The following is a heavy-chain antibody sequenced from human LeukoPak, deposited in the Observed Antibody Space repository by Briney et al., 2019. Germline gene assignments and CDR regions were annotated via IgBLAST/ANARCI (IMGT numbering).Heavy chain of an antibody. J-gene: IGHJ4*02. CDR3: AKQLLGYCSSTSCYGNYFDY. V-gene: IGHV3-30*18. CDR1: GFTFSSYG. Sequence: PGRSLRLSCAASGFTFSSYGMHWVRQAPGKGLEWVAVISYDGSNKYYADSVKGRFTISRDNSKNTLYLQMNSLRAEDTAVYYCAKQLLGYCSSTSCYGNYFDYWGQGTLVTVSS. CDR2: ISYDGSNK. D-gene: IGHD2-2*01.